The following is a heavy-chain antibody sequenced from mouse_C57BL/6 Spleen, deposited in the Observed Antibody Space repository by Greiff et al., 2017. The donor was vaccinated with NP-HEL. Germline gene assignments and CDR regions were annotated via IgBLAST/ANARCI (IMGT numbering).Heavy chain of an antibody. Sequence: EVKLVESGEGLVKPGGSLKLSCAASGFTFSSYAMSWVRQTPEKRLEWVAYISSGGDYIYYADNVKGRFTISRANARNTLYLQMSSLKSEDTAMYYCTRDPQKVVATDWYFDVWGTGTTVTVSS. CDR2: ISSGGDYI. CDR1: GFTFSSYA. CDR3: TRDPQKVVATDWYFDV. D-gene: IGHD1-1*01. V-gene: IGHV5-9-1*02. J-gene: IGHJ1*03.